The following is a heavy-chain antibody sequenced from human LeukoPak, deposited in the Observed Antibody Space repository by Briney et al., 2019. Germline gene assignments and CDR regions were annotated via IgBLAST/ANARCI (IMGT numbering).Heavy chain of an antibody. Sequence: AGGSLRLSCAASGFTFSGSAMLWVRQASGKGLEWVGRIRGKANSFATSYAPSVKGRFTISRDDSKNTAYLQMNSLKTEDTAVYYCTSGISVSTNSDYWGQGTLVTVPS. J-gene: IGHJ4*02. CDR2: IRGKANSFAT. CDR1: GFTFSGSA. CDR3: TSGISVSTNSDY. V-gene: IGHV3-73*01. D-gene: IGHD2-2*01.